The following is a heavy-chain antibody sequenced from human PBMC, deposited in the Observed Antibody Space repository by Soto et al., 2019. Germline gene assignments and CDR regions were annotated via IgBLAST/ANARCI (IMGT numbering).Heavy chain of an antibody. CDR2: VNPGGDGQ. CDR3: AVDGAAPYTGFDF. V-gene: IGHV1-46*03. D-gene: IGHD3-16*01. J-gene: IGHJ4*02. Sequence: QVQLVQSGVEVKKPGGSVLLSCKASGYTFTKFCLHWVRQAPGQGLEWMGRVNPGGDGQTYALKFPGRVTMTRDTPTSSVHMELSSLRSEDTAVYDCAVDGAAPYTGFDFWGQGTLVTVSS. CDR1: GYTFTKFC.